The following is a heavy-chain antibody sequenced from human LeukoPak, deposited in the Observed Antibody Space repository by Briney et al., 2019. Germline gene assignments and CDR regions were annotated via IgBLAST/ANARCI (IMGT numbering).Heavy chain of an antibody. V-gene: IGHV3-23*01. Sequence: GGSLRLSCAASGFTFSSYSMNWVRQAPGKGLEWVSAISGSGGSTYYADSVKGRFTISRDNSKNTLYLQMNSLRAEDTAVYYCARGMYSSSYYYYMDVWGKGTTVTISS. CDR2: ISGSGGST. D-gene: IGHD6-13*01. J-gene: IGHJ6*03. CDR1: GFTFSSYS. CDR3: ARGMYSSSYYYYMDV.